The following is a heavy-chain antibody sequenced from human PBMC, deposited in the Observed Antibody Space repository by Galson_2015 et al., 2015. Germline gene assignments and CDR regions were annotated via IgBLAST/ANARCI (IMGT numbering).Heavy chain of an antibody. J-gene: IGHJ4*02. CDR3: AKEFGDFEYYFHY. Sequence: SLRLSCAASGFTFSSYGMHWVRQAPGKGLEWVAVISYDGSNKYYADSVKGRFTISRDNSKNTLYLQMNSLRAEDTAVYYCAKEFGDFEYYFHYSGQGTLVTVSS. CDR2: ISYDGSNK. D-gene: IGHD4-17*01. V-gene: IGHV3-30*18. CDR1: GFTFSSYG.